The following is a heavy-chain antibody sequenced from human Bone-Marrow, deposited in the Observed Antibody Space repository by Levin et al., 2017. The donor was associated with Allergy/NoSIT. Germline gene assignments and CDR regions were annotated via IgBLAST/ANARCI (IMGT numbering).Heavy chain of an antibody. J-gene: IGHJ4*02. Sequence: GGSLRLSCAASGFTFSSYGMHWVRQAPGKGLEWVAVIWYDGSNKYYADSVKGRFTISRDNSKNTLYLQMNSLRAEDTAVYYCARGGYSSSWHMGYWGQGTLVTVSS. V-gene: IGHV3-33*01. CDR1: GFTFSSYG. CDR3: ARGGYSSSWHMGY. CDR2: IWYDGSNK. D-gene: IGHD6-13*01.